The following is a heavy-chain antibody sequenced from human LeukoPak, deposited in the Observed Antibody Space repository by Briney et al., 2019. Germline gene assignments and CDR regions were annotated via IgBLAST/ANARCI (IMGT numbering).Heavy chain of an antibody. CDR2: IYYSGST. V-gene: IGHV4-30-4*01. J-gene: IGHJ3*02. CDR3: ARETYYYDSSDAFDI. Sequence: SETLSLNCTVSGGSISSGDYYWSWIRQPPGEGLEWIGYIYYSGSTYYNPSLKSRVTISVDTFKNQFSLKLSSVTAADTAVYYCARETYYYDSSDAFDIWGQGTMVTVSS. D-gene: IGHD3-22*01. CDR1: GGSISSGDYY.